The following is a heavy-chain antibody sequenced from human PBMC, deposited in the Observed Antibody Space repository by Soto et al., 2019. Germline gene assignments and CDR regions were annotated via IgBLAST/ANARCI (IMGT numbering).Heavy chain of an antibody. J-gene: IGHJ4*02. CDR3: ARNYYDSSDRGYLDY. CDR1: GYTFTSYY. Sequence: ASVKVSCKASGYTFTSYYIHWVRQAPGQGLEWMGWINPITGGTNYAPKFQGRVTMTRDTSITTAYMELSSLRSDDTAAYYSARNYYDSSDRGYLDYWGRGTPVTVSS. V-gene: IGHV1-2*02. D-gene: IGHD3-22*01. CDR2: INPITGGT.